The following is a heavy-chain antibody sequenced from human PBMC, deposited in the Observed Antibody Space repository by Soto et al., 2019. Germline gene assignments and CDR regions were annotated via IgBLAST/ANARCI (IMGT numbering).Heavy chain of an antibody. CDR2: ISAYNGNT. CDR1: GYTFTSYG. CDR3: GRVRWNQLPENWFDP. J-gene: IGHJ5*02. Sequence: ASVKVSCKASGYTFTSYGISWVRQAPGQGLEWMGWISAYNGNTNYAQKLQGRVTMTTDTSTSTAYMELRSLRSDDTAVYYCGRVRWNQLPENWFDPWGQGTLVTVSS. D-gene: IGHD2-2*01. V-gene: IGHV1-18*01.